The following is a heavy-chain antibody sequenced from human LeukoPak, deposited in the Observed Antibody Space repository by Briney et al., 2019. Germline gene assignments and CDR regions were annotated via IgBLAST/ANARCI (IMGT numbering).Heavy chain of an antibody. CDR3: AKDLGIGSRYYFDF. CDR1: GFTFSNHG. J-gene: IGHJ4*02. Sequence: PGKSLTLSCEASGFTFSNHGMHWVRQAPGKGLDWVAVVWYDGSNKNYAESVRGRFTISRNNSKNALYLNMNSLRGEDTAIYYCAKDLGIGSRYYFDFWGQGTLVTVSS. CDR2: VWYDGSNK. V-gene: IGHV3-33*06. D-gene: IGHD2-2*03.